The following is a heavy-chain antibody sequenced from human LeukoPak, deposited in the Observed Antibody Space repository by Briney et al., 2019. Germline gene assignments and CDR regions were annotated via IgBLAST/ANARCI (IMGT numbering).Heavy chain of an antibody. CDR2: IYHSGST. D-gene: IGHD1-26*01. Sequence: SETLSLTCTVSGGSISSSSYYWGWIRQPPGKGLEWIGSIYHSGSTYYNPSLESRVTISVDTSKNQCSLKLSSVTAADTAVYYCASPSGSHPYAFDIWGQGTMVTVSS. CDR3: ASPSGSHPYAFDI. J-gene: IGHJ3*02. CDR1: GGSISSSSYY. V-gene: IGHV4-39*07.